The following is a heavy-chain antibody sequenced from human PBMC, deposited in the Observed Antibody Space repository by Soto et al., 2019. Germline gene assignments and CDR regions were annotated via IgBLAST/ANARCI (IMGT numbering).Heavy chain of an antibody. J-gene: IGHJ4*02. CDR1: GFTFSSYW. Sequence: GGSLRLSCAASGFTFSSYWMSWVRQAPGKGLEWVANIKQDGSEKYYVDSVKGRFTISRDNAKNSLYLQMNSLRAEDTAVYYCARDPQHTVELEWLLYRSAFDWDYWGQGTLVTVSS. D-gene: IGHD3-3*01. CDR2: IKQDGSEK. CDR3: ARDPQHTVELEWLLYRSAFDWDY. V-gene: IGHV3-7*05.